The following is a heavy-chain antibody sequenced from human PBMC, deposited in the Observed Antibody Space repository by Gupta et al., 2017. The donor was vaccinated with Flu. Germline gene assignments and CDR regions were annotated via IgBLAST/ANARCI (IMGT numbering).Heavy chain of an antibody. CDR1: GYTFTNYG. CDR2: ISAYNGNT. J-gene: IGHJ4*02. CDR3: ATEGIGPMAGRGTRDY. Sequence: QIHLVQSGAEVKKPGASVKVSCKASGYTFTNYGINWVRQAPGQRPEWMGWISAYNGNTNYPQKFQGRVTLTTDAPTSTAYMEVRSLTSDDTAMYYCATEGIGPMAGRGTRDYWGQGTLVTVSS. V-gene: IGHV1-18*01. D-gene: IGHD6-19*01.